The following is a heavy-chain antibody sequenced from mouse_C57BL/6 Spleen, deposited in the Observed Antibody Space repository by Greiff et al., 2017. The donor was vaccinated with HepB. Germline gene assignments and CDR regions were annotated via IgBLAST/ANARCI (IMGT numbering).Heavy chain of an antibody. Sequence: VQLQESGPGLVAPSQSLSITCTVSGFSLTSYGVHWVRQPPGKGLEWLVVIWSDGSTTYNSALKSRLSISKDNSKSQVFLKMNSLQTDDTAMYYCARQGVTTVVEDAMDYWGQGTSVTVSS. CDR3: ARQGVTTVVEDAMDY. J-gene: IGHJ4*01. V-gene: IGHV2-6-1*01. CDR2: IWSDGST. CDR1: GFSLTSYG. D-gene: IGHD1-1*01.